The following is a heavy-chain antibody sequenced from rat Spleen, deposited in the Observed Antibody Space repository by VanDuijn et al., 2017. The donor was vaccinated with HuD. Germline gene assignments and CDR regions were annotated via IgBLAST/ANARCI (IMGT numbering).Heavy chain of an antibody. CDR1: GFTFNNYW. J-gene: IGHJ2*01. CDR2: ITSGDNNS. CDR3: ARATGSFDY. Sequence: EVQLVESGGGLVQPGRSLKLSCVASGFTFNNYWMTWVRQAPKKGLEWVATITSGDNNSYYLDSVKGRFTISRDIANSNLYLRMNSLRSEDTATYYCARATGSFDYWGQGVMVTVSS. V-gene: IGHV5-31*01.